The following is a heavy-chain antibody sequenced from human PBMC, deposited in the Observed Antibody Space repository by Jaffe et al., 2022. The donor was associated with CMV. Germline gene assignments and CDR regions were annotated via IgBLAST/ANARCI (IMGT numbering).Heavy chain of an antibody. CDR2: ISPYNGNT. D-gene: IGHD6-19*01. Sequence: QVQLVQSGAEVKKPGASVKVSCKASGYTFTTYGINWVRQAPGQGLEWMGWISPYNGNTNYAQNLQGRVTMTTDTSTSTAYMELRSLRSDDTAVYYCARERVTGYSSGFLQLDVWGKGTTVTVSS. CDR3: ARERVTGYSSGFLQLDV. CDR1: GYTFTTYG. J-gene: IGHJ6*04. V-gene: IGHV1-18*04.